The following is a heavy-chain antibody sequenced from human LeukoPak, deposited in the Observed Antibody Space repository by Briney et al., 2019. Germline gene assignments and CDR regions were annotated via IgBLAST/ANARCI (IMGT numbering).Heavy chain of an antibody. Sequence: PGGSLRLSCAASGFTFSSYAMTWVRQAPGKGLQWVSTISVSGENTYYADSVKGRFTISRDNSKNTLYLQMNSLRAEDTAVYYCAKDQGIAVAGVDYWGQGTLVTVSS. CDR2: ISVSGENT. J-gene: IGHJ4*02. CDR1: GFTFSSYA. D-gene: IGHD6-19*01. CDR3: AKDQGIAVAGVDY. V-gene: IGHV3-23*01.